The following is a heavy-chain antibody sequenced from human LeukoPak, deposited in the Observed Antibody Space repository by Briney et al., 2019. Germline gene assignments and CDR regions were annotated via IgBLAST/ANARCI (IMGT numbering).Heavy chain of an antibody. Sequence: PGGSLRLSCAASGFTFSSYWMSWVRQAPGKGLEWVSYISSSGSTIYYADSVKGRFTISRDNAKNSLYLQMNSLRAEDTAVYYCARGAAAGIVGWLDPWGQGTLVTVSS. V-gene: IGHV3-11*04. CDR2: ISSSGSTI. CDR1: GFTFSSYW. CDR3: ARGAAAGIVGWLDP. D-gene: IGHD6-13*01. J-gene: IGHJ5*02.